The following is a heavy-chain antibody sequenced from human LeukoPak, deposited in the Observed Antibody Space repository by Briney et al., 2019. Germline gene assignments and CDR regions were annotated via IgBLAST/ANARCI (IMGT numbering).Heavy chain of an antibody. Sequence: GASVKVSCKASGGTFSSYAISWVRQAPGQGLEWMGRIIPILGIANYAQKFQGGVTITADKSTSTAYMELSSLRSEDTAVYYCARGDPSSGWYSYWGQGTLVTVSS. D-gene: IGHD6-19*01. J-gene: IGHJ4*02. V-gene: IGHV1-69*04. CDR1: GGTFSSYA. CDR2: IIPILGIA. CDR3: ARGDPSSGWYSY.